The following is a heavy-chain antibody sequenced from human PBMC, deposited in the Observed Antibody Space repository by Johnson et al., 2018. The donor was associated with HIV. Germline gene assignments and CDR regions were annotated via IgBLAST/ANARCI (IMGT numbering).Heavy chain of an antibody. Sequence: VQLVESGGGLVQPGGSLRLSCAASGFTFSDYWMTWVRQPPGKGLEWVANTKQDGSENYYVDSVKGRFSISRDNVKNSLYLQMNSLRVEDTAVYYCARVGVVGVPNAFDVSGQGTLVTVSS. V-gene: IGHV3-7*05. D-gene: IGHD2-15*01. J-gene: IGHJ3*01. CDR3: ARVGVVGVPNAFDV. CDR1: GFTFSDYW. CDR2: TKQDGSEN.